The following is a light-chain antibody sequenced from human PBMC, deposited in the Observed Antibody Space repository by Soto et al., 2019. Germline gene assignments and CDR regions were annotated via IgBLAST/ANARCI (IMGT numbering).Light chain of an antibody. Sequence: QSALTQPASVSGSPGQSITISCTGTSSDVGGYHFVSWYQQHPDKAPKLMIYDVTNRPSGVSNRFSGSKSVNTASLTISGLQAEDEADYYFSSYTSISTYVFGTGTKLTVL. CDR2: DVT. CDR3: SSYTSISTYV. V-gene: IGLV2-14*01. J-gene: IGLJ1*01. CDR1: SSDVGGYHF.